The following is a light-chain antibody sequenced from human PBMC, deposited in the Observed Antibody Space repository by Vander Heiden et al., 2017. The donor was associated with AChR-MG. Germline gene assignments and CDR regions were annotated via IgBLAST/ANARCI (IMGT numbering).Light chain of an antibody. CDR1: SDDVGGSNY. V-gene: IGLV2-14*03. CDR2: DVY. J-gene: IGLJ2*01. Sequence: QSALTQPASVSGSPGQSITISCTGTSDDVGGSNYVSWYQHHPDQAPKLVIYDVYSRPSGVSHRFSGSKFGNTASLTISGLQPEDEADYFCSSYTTTITPVVFGGGTKLTVL. CDR3: SSYTTTITPVV.